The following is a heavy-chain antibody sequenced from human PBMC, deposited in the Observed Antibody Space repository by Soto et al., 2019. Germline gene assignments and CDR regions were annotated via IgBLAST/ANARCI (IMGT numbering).Heavy chain of an antibody. CDR1: GGSISRSSYY. D-gene: IGHD6-13*01. CDR2: IYYSWST. Sequence: SESLSLTFTVCGGSISRSSYYWCWIRQPPGKGLEWTGSIYYSWSTYYNPSRKSRVTISVDTSKNQFSLKLSAVTAADTAVYYCASSAAAGTTYGMDVWGQGTTVTVSS. V-gene: IGHV4-39*01. J-gene: IGHJ6*02. CDR3: ASSAAAGTTYGMDV.